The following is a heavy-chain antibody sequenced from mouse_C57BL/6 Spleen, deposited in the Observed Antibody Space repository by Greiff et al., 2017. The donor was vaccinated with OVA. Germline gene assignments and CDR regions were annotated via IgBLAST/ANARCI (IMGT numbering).Heavy chain of an antibody. V-gene: IGHV2-2*01. CDR2: IWSGGST. CDR1: GFSLTSYG. D-gene: IGHD4-1*02. Sequence: QVQLQQSGPGLVQPSQSLSITCTVSGFSLTSYGVHWVRQSPGKGLEWLGVIWSGGSTDYNAAFISRLSISKDNSKSQVFFKMNSLQADDTAIYYCASPTGDGGFAYWGQGTLVTVSA. J-gene: IGHJ3*01. CDR3: ASPTGDGGFAY.